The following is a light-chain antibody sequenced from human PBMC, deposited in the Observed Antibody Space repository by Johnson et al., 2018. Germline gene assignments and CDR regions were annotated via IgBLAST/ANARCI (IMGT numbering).Light chain of an antibody. CDR3: GTWDSSLSAVNV. Sequence: QSVLTQPPSVSAAPGQKVTISCSGSSYNIGNNYVSWYQQLPGTAPKLLIYENNKRPSGIPDRFSGSKSGTSATLGITGLQTGDEADYYCGTWDSSLSAVNVFGTWTKVTVL. V-gene: IGLV1-51*02. CDR1: SYNIGNNY. CDR2: ENN. J-gene: IGLJ1*01.